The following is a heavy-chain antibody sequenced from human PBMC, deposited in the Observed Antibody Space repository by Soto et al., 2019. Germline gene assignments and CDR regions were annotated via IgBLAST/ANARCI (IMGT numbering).Heavy chain of an antibody. J-gene: IGHJ4*02. CDR1: GGSISSGGYS. D-gene: IGHD2-15*01. Sequence: QLQLQESGSGLVKPSQTLSLTCAVSGGSISSGGYSWSWIRQPPGKGLEWIGYIYHSGGTYYNPSPKSRATISVHRSKNEFSLKLSSVTAADTAVYYCARGQVVAAQLWGQGTLVTVSS. CDR3: ARGQVVAAQL. V-gene: IGHV4-30-2*01. CDR2: IYHSGGT.